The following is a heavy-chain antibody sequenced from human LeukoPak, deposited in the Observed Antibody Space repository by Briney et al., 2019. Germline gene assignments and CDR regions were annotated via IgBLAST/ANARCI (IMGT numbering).Heavy chain of an antibody. CDR1: GYTLTELS. D-gene: IGHD4-23*01. CDR2: FDPEDGET. CDR3: ASTTLYDYGGAYFDY. J-gene: IGHJ4*02. Sequence: GASVKVSCKVSGYTLTELSMHWVRQAPGKGLEWMGGFDPEDGETIYAQKFQGRVTMTEDTSTDTAYMELSSLRSEDTAVYYCASTTLYDYGGAYFDYWGQGTLVTVSS. V-gene: IGHV1-24*01.